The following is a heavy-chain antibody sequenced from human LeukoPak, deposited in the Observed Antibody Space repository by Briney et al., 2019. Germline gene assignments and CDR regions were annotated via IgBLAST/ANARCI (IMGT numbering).Heavy chain of an antibody. CDR3: ARGHYDILTGYYPDAFDI. D-gene: IGHD3-9*01. Sequence: SETLSLTCTVSGGSISSGGHYWSWIRQHPGKGLEWIGYIYYSGSTYYNPSLKSRVTISVDTSKNQFSLKLSSVTAADTAVYYCARGHYDILTGYYPDAFDIWGQGTMVTVSS. CDR1: GGSISSGGHY. J-gene: IGHJ3*02. V-gene: IGHV4-31*03. CDR2: IYYSGST.